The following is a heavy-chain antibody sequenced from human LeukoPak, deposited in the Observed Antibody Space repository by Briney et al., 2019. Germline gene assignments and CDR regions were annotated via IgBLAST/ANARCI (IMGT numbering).Heavy chain of an antibody. CDR1: GYTFTSDD. V-gene: IGHV1-8*01. Sequence: ASVKVSCEASGYTFTSDDINWVRRATGQGLEWMGWMDPKSGNTGYAQKFQGRVTMTRNIAISTVYLEISSLRPEDTAVYYCARYGADTVGSGDAFDMWGQGTMVIVSS. D-gene: IGHD3-10*01. CDR2: MDPKSGNT. J-gene: IGHJ3*02. CDR3: ARYGADTVGSGDAFDM.